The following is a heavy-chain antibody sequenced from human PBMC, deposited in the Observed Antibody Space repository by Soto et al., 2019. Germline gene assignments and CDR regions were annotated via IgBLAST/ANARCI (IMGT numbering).Heavy chain of an antibody. D-gene: IGHD2-21*02. CDR3: ARGCGGDCLGAFDV. CDR1: GFTFSNYD. J-gene: IGHJ3*01. Sequence: EVQLVESGGGVVQPGGSLRLSCGASGFTFSNYDMYWVRQVTGKGLEWVSAIGSAGDTHYPGSVKGRFTISREDAKNSLYLQMDSLRAGDTAVYYWARGCGGDCLGAFDVWGQGTNVTVSS. V-gene: IGHV3-13*01. CDR2: IGSAGDT.